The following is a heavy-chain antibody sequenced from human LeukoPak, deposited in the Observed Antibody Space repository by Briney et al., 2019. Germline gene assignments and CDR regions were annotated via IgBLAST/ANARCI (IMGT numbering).Heavy chain of an antibody. CDR1: GFTVSSNY. CDR2: IYSGGST. V-gene: IGHV3-66*01. Sequence: GGSLRLSCAASGFTVSSNYMSWVRQAPGKGLEWVSVIYSGGSTYYADSAKGRFTISRDNSKNTLYLQMNSLRAEDTAVYYCASGPYSGSYSGVYWGQGTLVTVSS. J-gene: IGHJ4*02. CDR3: ASGPYSGSYSGVY. D-gene: IGHD1-26*01.